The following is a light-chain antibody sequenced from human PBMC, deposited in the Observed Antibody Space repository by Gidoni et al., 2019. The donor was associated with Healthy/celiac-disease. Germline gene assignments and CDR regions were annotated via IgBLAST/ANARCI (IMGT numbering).Light chain of an antibody. V-gene: IGKV3-15*01. Sequence: EIVMTQSPATLSESPGERATLSCRASQSVSSNLAWYQQKPGQAPRLLIYGASTRATGIPARFSGSGSGTEFTLTISSLQSEDFAVYYCQQYNNWPLYTFGQXTKLEIK. J-gene: IGKJ2*01. CDR3: QQYNNWPLYT. CDR1: QSVSSN. CDR2: GAS.